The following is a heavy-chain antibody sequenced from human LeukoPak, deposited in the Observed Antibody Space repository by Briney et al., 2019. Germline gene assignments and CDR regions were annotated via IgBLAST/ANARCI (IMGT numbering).Heavy chain of an antibody. J-gene: IGHJ4*02. CDR2: ISGSGNAK. Sequence: GGSLRLSCTASEFTVSRNYMLWVRQAPGKGLEWVSYISGSGNAKHYTDSVKGRFTISRDNAKNALYLQMNSLRAEDTAVYFCARDYLYAFDYWGQGTLVTVSS. V-gene: IGHV3-48*01. D-gene: IGHD2-2*01. CDR1: EFTVSRNY. CDR3: ARDYLYAFDY.